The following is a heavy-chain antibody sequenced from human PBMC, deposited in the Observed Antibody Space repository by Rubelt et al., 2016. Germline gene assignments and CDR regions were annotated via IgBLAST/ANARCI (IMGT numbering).Heavy chain of an antibody. CDR3: GRGFSGFYFWVDS. Sequence: QVQLQQSGPGLVKPSETLSLSCSVSGGSLSGFYWSWIRQPPGKGLEWIGSINYSGKTYYNPSLKSRVPISVDTAKNQFPLKLSSVTAADTAVYFCGRGFSGFYFWVDSWGRGALVTVSS. V-gene: IGHV4-59*04. CDR1: GGSLSGFY. CDR2: INYSGKT. D-gene: IGHD3-22*01. J-gene: IGHJ4*02.